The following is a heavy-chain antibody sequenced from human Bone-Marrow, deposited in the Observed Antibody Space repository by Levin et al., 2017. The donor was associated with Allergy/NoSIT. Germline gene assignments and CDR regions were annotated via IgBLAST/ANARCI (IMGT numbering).Heavy chain of an antibody. CDR3: ATTAGGV. J-gene: IGHJ1*01. CDR1: GFTFGDYW. CDR2: IRSDGTET. V-gene: IGHV3-74*03. Sequence: LAGGSLRLSCVASGFTFGDYWMHWVRQSQGRGLEWLSRIRSDGTETTYADSVKGRFVISRDNTKDTLYLLMNSLRAEDTAVYYCATTAGGVWGQGTLVTVSS. D-gene: IGHD2-8*01.